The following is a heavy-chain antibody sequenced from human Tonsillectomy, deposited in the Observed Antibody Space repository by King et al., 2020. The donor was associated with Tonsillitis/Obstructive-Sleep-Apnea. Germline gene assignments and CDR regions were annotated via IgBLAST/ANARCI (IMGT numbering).Heavy chain of an antibody. CDR1: GFTFSHYN. V-gene: IGHV3-30*04. D-gene: IGHD3-16*02. J-gene: IGHJ4*02. Sequence: VQLVESGGGVVQPGKSLRLSCAASGFTFSHYNMHWVRQAPGEGMEWLAFISYDGSEKYYADSVKGQFTISRDNSKNTLYLQLHSLRAEDTAVYYCAKEYRRYFDYWGQGTLVTVSS. CDR3: AKEYRRYFDY. CDR2: ISYDGSEK.